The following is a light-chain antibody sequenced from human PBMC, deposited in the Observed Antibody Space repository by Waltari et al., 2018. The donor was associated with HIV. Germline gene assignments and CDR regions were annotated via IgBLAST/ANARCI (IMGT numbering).Light chain of an antibody. CDR2: DVT. CDR3: NSYAGNNKGV. CDR1: SSDVGGYNY. Sequence: QSALTQPPSASGSPGQSVTISCTGTSSDVGGYNYVSWYQQHPGKAPKLLIYDVTKRPSGVPGRFSGSKAGNTASLTVSGLQAEDEADYYCNSYAGNNKGVFGTGTKVTVL. V-gene: IGLV2-8*01. J-gene: IGLJ1*01.